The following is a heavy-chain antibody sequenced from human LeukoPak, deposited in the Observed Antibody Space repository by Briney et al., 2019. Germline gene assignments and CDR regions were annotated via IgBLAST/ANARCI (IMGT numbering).Heavy chain of an antibody. CDR2: INPNSGGT. V-gene: IGHV1-2*04. CDR1: GYTFTGYY. Sequence: ASVKVSCKASGYTFTGYYMHWVRQAPGQGLEWMGWINPNSGGTNYAQKFQGWVTMTRDTSISTAYMELSKLRSDDTAVYYCARDLANSSGWYYYYGMDVWGQGTTVTVSS. J-gene: IGHJ6*02. CDR3: ARDLANSSGWYYYYGMDV. D-gene: IGHD6-19*01.